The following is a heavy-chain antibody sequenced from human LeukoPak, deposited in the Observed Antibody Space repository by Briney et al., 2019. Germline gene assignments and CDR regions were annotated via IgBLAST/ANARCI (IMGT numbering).Heavy chain of an antibody. CDR1: GGSISSGGYS. CDR3: ARGGRNTYYYDSSGYRRPNYYYGMDV. D-gene: IGHD3-22*01. Sequence: SETLSLTCAVSGGSISSGGYSWSWIRQPPGKGLEWIGYIYHSGSTYYNPSLKSRVTISVDRSKNQFSLKLSSVTAADTAVYYCARGGRNTYYYDSSGYRRPNYYYGMDVWGQGTTVTVSS. V-gene: IGHV4-30-2*01. J-gene: IGHJ6*02. CDR2: IYHSGST.